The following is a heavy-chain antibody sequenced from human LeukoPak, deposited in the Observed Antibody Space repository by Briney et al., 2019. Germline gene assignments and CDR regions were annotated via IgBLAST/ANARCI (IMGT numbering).Heavy chain of an antibody. CDR3: ARDRGDGYNFWDDY. D-gene: IGHD3-3*01. V-gene: IGHV3-30-3*01. CDR1: GFTFSSYA. Sequence: GGSLRLSCAASGFTFSSYAMHWVRQAPGKGLEWVAVIPYDGSNKYYADSVKGRFTISRDNSKNTLYLQMNSLRAEDTAVYYCARDRGDGYNFWDDYWGQGTLVTVSS. CDR2: IPYDGSNK. J-gene: IGHJ4*02.